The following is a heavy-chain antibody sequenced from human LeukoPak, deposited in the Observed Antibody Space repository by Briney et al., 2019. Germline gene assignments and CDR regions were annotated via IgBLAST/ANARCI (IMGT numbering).Heavy chain of an antibody. J-gene: IGHJ5*02. CDR1: GFTFITYA. V-gene: IGHV3-30-3*01. D-gene: IGHD2-2*01. Sequence: PGGSLRLSCAASGFTFITYAMHWVRQAPGKGLEWVSVISYDGDNKYYADSVKGRFTISRDNSKNTLYLQMNSLRAEDTAVYYCARDPDCSSTSCFFGWFDPWGQGTLVTVSS. CDR3: ARDPDCSSTSCFFGWFDP. CDR2: ISYDGDNK.